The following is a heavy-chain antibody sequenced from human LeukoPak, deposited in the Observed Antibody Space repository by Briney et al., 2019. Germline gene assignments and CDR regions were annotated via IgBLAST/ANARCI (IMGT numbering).Heavy chain of an antibody. CDR3: ARRAVRGDRDLDV. J-gene: IGHJ6*04. CDR1: GGSISSGSYY. D-gene: IGHD3-10*01. V-gene: IGHV4-61*02. Sequence: SETLSLTCTVSGGSISSGSYYWSWIRQPAGKGLEWIGRIYTSGSTNYNPSLKSRVTISVDTSKNQFSLKLSSVTAADTAVYYCARRAVRGDRDLDVWGKGTTVTISS. CDR2: IYTSGST.